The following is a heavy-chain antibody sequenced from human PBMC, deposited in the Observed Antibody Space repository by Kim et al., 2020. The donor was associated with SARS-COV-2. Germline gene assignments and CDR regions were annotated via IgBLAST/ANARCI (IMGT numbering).Heavy chain of an antibody. J-gene: IGHJ4*02. CDR3: ARHGPNFNYYVSSGYYCYFDY. CDR2: IYYSGST. Sequence: SETLSLTCTVSGGSISSYYWSWIRQPPGKGLEWIGYIYYSGSTNYNPSLKSRVTISVDTSKNQFSLKLSSVTAADTAVYYCARHGPNFNYYVSSGYYCYFDYWGQGTLVTVSS. D-gene: IGHD3-22*01. CDR1: GGSISSYY. V-gene: IGHV4-59*08.